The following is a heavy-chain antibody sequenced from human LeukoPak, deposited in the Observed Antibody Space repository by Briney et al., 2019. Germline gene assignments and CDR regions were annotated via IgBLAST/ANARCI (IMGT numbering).Heavy chain of an antibody. D-gene: IGHD3-9*01. Sequence: GGSLRLSCAASGFTFSSYYMNWVRQAPGKGLEWFSSISSSSSYIYYADSAKGRFTISRDNAKNSLYLQMNSLRAEDTAVYYCARGGEDLRYLDWGQGFDYWGQGTLVTVSS. CDR1: GFTFSSYY. CDR3: ARGGEDLRYLDWGQGFDY. V-gene: IGHV3-21*01. CDR2: ISSSSSYI. J-gene: IGHJ4*02.